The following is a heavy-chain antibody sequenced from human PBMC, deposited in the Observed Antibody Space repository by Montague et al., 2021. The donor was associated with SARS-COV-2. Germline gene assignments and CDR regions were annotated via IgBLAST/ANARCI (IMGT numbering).Heavy chain of an antibody. CDR2: IYYSRST. V-gene: IGHV4-59*13. Sequence: SETLSLTCTVSGGSISSYYWSWIRQPPGKGLEWIGYIYYSRSTNYNPSLKSRVTISVDTSKNQFSLKLSSVTAADTAVYYCARDSHYYDSSGHFDYWGQGTLVTVSS. CDR3: ARDSHYYDSSGHFDY. J-gene: IGHJ4*02. D-gene: IGHD3-22*01. CDR1: GGSISSYY.